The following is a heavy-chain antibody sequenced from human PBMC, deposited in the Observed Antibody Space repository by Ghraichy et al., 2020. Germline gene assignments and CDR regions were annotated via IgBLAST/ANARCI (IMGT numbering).Heavy chain of an antibody. Sequence: ALVKVSCKASGYTFTSYDINWVRQATGQGLEWMGWMNPNSGNTGYAQKFQGRVTMTRNTSISTAYMELSSLRSEDTAVYYCARGIVVVPAARPRFKKSLLYFDYWGQGTLVTVSS. CDR2: MNPNSGNT. D-gene: IGHD2-2*01. CDR3: ARGIVVVPAARPRFKKSLLYFDY. J-gene: IGHJ4*02. CDR1: GYTFTSYD. V-gene: IGHV1-8*01.